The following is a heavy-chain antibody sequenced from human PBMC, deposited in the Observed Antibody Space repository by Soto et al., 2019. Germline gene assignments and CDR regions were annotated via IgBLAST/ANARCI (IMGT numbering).Heavy chain of an antibody. Sequence: PGGSLRLSCAASGFTFNNYAMSWVRQAPGKGLEWVSGISGSGGSTYYADSVKGRFTLSRDNSRNTLYLQMNSLRAEDTAVYYCAKDRALRLIVQAATFDYWGQGNMVTVSS. J-gene: IGHJ4*02. CDR3: AKDRALRLIVQAATFDY. D-gene: IGHD2-2*01. V-gene: IGHV3-23*01. CDR2: ISGSGGST. CDR1: GFTFNNYA.